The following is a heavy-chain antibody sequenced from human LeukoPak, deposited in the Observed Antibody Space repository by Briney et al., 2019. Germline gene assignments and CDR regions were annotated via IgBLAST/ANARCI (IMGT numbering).Heavy chain of an antibody. V-gene: IGHV4-4*07. D-gene: IGHD3-22*01. CDR2: IYASGNT. J-gene: IGHJ4*02. Sequence: PSEPLSLTCTVSGGSISPYYGSWIRQPAGKGLEWIGRIYASGNTNYNPSLKSRVTISEDTSKNQISLKMTSVTAADTAVYYCARDSGPLDYDDSSGYYHLDSWGQGTLVTVSS. CDR1: GGSISPYY. CDR3: ARDSGPLDYDDSSGYYHLDS.